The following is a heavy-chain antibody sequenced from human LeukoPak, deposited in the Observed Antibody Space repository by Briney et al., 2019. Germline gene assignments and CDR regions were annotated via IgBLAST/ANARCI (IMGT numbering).Heavy chain of an antibody. CDR3: AKDIRSYGDYSGY. V-gene: IGHV3-23*01. D-gene: IGHD4-17*01. CDR1: GFTCSSHA. CDR2: ISGSGGST. J-gene: IGHJ4*02. Sequence: GGSLRPSCPASGFTCSSHAMSWLRQAPGKGLEWLSAISGSGGSTYYADSVKGRFTTSRDNSKNTLYLQMNSLRAEDTAVYYCAKDIRSYGDYSGYWGQGTLVTVSS.